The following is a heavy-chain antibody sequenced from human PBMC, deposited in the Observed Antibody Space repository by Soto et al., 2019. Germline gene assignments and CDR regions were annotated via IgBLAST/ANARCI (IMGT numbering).Heavy chain of an antibody. Sequence: GASVKVSCKASGGTFSSYVISWVRQAPGQGLEWMGGIIPIFGTANYAQKFQGRVTITADKSTSTAYMELSSLRSEDTAVYYCARVRNTIFGVVSWFDPWGQGTLVTVSS. J-gene: IGHJ5*02. D-gene: IGHD3-3*01. V-gene: IGHV1-69*06. CDR2: IIPIFGTA. CDR3: ARVRNTIFGVVSWFDP. CDR1: GGTFSSYV.